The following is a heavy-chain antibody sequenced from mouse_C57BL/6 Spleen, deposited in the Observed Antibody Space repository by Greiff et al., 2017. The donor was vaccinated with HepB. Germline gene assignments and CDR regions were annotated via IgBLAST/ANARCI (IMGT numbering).Heavy chain of an antibody. V-gene: IGHV1-81*01. Sequence: QVQLQQSGAELARPGASVKLSCKASGYTFTSYGISWVKQRTGQGLEWIGEIYPRSGNTYYNEKFKGKATLTADKSSSTAYMELRSLTSEDSAVYFCARDEGYYWYFDVWGTGTTVTVSS. J-gene: IGHJ1*03. CDR2: IYPRSGNT. CDR1: GYTFTSYG. D-gene: IGHD2-3*01. CDR3: ARDEGYYWYFDV.